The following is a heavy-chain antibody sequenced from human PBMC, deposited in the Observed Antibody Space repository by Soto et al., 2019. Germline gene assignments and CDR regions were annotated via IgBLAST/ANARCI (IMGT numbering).Heavy chain of an antibody. D-gene: IGHD2-15*01. J-gene: IGHJ6*02. CDR2: ISGSGGST. V-gene: IGHV3-23*01. CDR3: ASRIGLVAGFYYYGMDV. CDR1: GFTFSSYA. Sequence: PGGSLRLSCAASGFTFSSYAMSWVRQAPGKGLEWVSAISGSGGSTYYADSVKGRFTISRDNSKNTLYLQMNSLRAEDTAVYYCASRIGLVAGFYYYGMDVWGQGTTVTVSS.